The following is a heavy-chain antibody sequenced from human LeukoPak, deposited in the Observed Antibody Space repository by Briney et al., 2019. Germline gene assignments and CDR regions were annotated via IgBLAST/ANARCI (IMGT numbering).Heavy chain of an antibody. V-gene: IGHV1-2*02. Sequence: ASVKVSCKASGYTFTDYYIHWVRQAPGQGLEWLGWINPNTGGTHYQDRVTMTRDRSIRTAYMEVSTLGSDDTAEYYCATMGAKNFDHWGQGTLVTVSS. CDR1: GYTFTDYY. D-gene: IGHD1-26*01. J-gene: IGHJ4*02. CDR3: ATMGAKNFDH. CDR2: INPNTGGT.